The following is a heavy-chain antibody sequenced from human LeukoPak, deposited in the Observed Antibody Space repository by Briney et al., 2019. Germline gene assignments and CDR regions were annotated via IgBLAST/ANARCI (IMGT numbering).Heavy chain of an antibody. V-gene: IGHV3-23*01. CDR3: ARPDDSESFYRANHY. D-gene: IGHD3-10*01. CDR2: ISGTGGSGST. CDR1: GFTFSSYA. J-gene: IGHJ4*02. Sequence: GGSLRLSCAVSGFTFSSYAMSWVRQAPGKGLEWVSAISGTGGSGSTYYADSVKGRFTISRDNSNNTLSLQMNGLRVEDTAVYYCARPDDSESFYRANHYWGRGTLVTVS.